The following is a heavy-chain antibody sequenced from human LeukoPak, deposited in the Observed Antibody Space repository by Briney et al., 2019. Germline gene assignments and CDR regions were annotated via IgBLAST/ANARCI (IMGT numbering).Heavy chain of an antibody. CDR3: ARSSEGYYDSSGHDY. Sequence: SETLSPTCTVSGGSISSSSYYWGWIRQPPGKGLEWVGSIYYSGSTYYNPSLKSRVTISVDTSKNQFSLKLSSVTAADTAVYYCARSSEGYYDSSGHDYWGQGTLVTVSS. D-gene: IGHD3-22*01. J-gene: IGHJ4*02. CDR1: GGSISSSSYY. CDR2: IYYSGST. V-gene: IGHV4-39*01.